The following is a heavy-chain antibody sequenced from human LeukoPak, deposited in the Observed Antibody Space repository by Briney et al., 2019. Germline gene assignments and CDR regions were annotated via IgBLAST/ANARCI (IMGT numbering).Heavy chain of an antibody. D-gene: IGHD3-9*01. V-gene: IGHV3-30*04. Sequence: PGGSLRLSCAASGFTFSSYAMHWVRQAPGKGLEWVAVISYDGSNKYYADSVKGRFTISRDNSKNTLYLQMNSLRAEDTAVYYCARSNSALRLRYFDWLLYHDAFDIWGQGTMVTVSS. J-gene: IGHJ3*02. CDR3: ARSNSALRLRYFDWLLYHDAFDI. CDR1: GFTFSSYA. CDR2: ISYDGSNK.